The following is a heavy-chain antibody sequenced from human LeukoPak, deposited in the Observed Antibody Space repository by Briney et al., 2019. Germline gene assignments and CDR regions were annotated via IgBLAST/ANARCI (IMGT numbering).Heavy chain of an antibody. V-gene: IGHV4-59*01. CDR1: GGSFSGYY. Sequence: PETLSLTCAVYGGSFSGYYWSWIRQPPGKGLEWIGYLFYTGSANYSPSLKSRVTISVHASENQFSLKLSSVTAADTAVYYCARAGSGYSLDYWGRGTLVTVSA. J-gene: IGHJ4*02. CDR2: LFYTGSA. D-gene: IGHD3-22*01. CDR3: ARAGSGYSLDY.